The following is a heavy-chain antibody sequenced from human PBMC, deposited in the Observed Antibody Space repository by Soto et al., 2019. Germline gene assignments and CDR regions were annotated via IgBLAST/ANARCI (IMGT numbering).Heavy chain of an antibody. CDR1: GFTFSKYV. Sequence: GGSLRLSCAASGFTFSKYVMSWVRQAPGKGLEWVSAISGGGASTYDADSVKGRFTISRDNSKNTLYLQMNSLRAEDTAVYYCAQRGRIAANFAFWGQGTLVPVSS. J-gene: IGHJ4*02. CDR3: AQRGRIAANFAF. V-gene: IGHV3-23*01. D-gene: IGHD6-25*01. CDR2: ISGGGAST.